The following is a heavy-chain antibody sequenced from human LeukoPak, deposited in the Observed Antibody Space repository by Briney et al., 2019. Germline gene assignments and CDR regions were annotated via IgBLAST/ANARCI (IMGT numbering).Heavy chain of an antibody. Sequence: PSETLSLTCTVSGGSISSSSYYWGWIRQPPGKGLEWIGSIYYSGSTYYNPSLKSRVTISVDTSKNQFSLKLSSVTAADTAVYYCAITGLVGTMIVGGYWGQGTLVTVSS. CDR3: AITGLVGTMIVGGY. CDR1: GGSISSSSYY. V-gene: IGHV4-39*01. CDR2: IYYSGST. J-gene: IGHJ4*02. D-gene: IGHD3-22*01.